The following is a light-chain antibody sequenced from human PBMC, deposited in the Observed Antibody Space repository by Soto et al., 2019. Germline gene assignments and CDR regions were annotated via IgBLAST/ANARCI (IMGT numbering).Light chain of an antibody. Sequence: DIQMTQSPSSLSASVGDRVTITCRAGQSISTYLNWYQQKSGKPPKLLIYAASSLQSGVPSRFSGSGSGTDFTLTISSLQPEDFATYYCQQSYSTPQTFGQGTKVDIK. CDR2: AAS. J-gene: IGKJ1*01. V-gene: IGKV1-39*01. CDR3: QQSYSTPQT. CDR1: QSISTY.